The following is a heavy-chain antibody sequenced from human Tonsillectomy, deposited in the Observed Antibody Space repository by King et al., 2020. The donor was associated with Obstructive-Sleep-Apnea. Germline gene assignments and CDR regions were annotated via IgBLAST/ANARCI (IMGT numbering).Heavy chain of an antibody. CDR3: VREIVVVTADFFDY. Sequence: QLVESGGGLVKPGGSLRLSCAASGFSFSTYTMNWVRQAPGKGLEWVSSIGGTTDYTYYADSVKGRFTISRDNAKNSLYLQMNSLGAEDTAVYYCVREIVVVTADFFDYWGQGTLVTVSS. D-gene: IGHD2-21*02. V-gene: IGHV3-21*01. J-gene: IGHJ4*02. CDR2: IGGTTDYT. CDR1: GFSFSTYT.